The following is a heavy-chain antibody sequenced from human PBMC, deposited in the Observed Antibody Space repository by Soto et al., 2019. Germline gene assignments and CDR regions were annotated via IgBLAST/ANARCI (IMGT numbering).Heavy chain of an antibody. J-gene: IGHJ5*02. CDR3: ARGIAAAGKDWFDP. Sequence: QVQLVQSGAEVKKPGSSVKVSCKASGGTFSSYTISWVRQAPGQGLEWMGRIIPILGIANYAQKFQGRVTITADKXXSTAYMELSSLRSEDTAVYYCARGIAAAGKDWFDPWGQGTLVTVSS. CDR2: IIPILGIA. CDR1: GGTFSSYT. V-gene: IGHV1-69*02. D-gene: IGHD6-13*01.